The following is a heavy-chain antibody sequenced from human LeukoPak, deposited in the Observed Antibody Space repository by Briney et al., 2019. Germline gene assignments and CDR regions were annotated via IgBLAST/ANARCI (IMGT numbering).Heavy chain of an antibody. J-gene: IGHJ2*01. CDR2: ISAYNGNT. CDR1: GYTFTSYG. D-gene: IGHD1-1*01. V-gene: IGHV1-18*01. Sequence: ASVKVSCKASGYTFTSYGISWVRQAPGQGLEWMGWISAYNGNTNYAQKLQGRVTMTTDTSTSTVYMELRSLRSDDTAVYCCARELVGLEYFDLGGRGTLVTVSS. CDR3: ARELVGLEYFDL.